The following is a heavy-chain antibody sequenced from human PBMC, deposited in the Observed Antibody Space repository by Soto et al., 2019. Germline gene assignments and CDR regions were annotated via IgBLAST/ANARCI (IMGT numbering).Heavy chain of an antibody. CDR1: GRDVGYSF. Sequence: GALILACKISGRDVGYSFLIWIRQGPGGGLEWVSALYIGDSAYYADSVKGLFTISRDKTKNTLYLQMGSLRDNDTAVYSCVRGGQTPSHPLDSWGQGTPVTVYS. V-gene: IGHV3-53*01. J-gene: IGHJ5*01. CDR2: LYIGDSA. CDR3: VRGGQTPSHPLDS.